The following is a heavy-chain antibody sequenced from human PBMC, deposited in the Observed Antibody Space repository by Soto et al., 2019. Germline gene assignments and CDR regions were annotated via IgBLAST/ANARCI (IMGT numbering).Heavy chain of an antibody. V-gene: IGHV4-34*01. Sequence: QVQLQQWGAGLLKPSETLSLTCAVYGGSFSGYYWSWIRQPPGKGLEWIGEINHSGSTNYNPSLKGRVTISVDTSKNQFSLKLSSVTAADTAVYYCARGEDRGWFDPWGQGTLVTVSS. J-gene: IGHJ5*02. CDR3: ARGEDRGWFDP. CDR2: INHSGST. CDR1: GGSFSGYY.